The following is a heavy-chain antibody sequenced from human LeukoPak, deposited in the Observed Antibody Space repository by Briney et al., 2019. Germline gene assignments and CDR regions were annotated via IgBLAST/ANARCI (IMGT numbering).Heavy chain of an antibody. CDR3: ARTGGRDGYGFDY. Sequence: PGGSLRLSCAASGFTFSTCTMNWVRQAPGKGLEWVAAVRYDGSNKYYADSVKGRLTISRDNSKNTLYLQMNSLRAEDTAVYYCARTGGRDGYGFDYWGRGTLVTVSP. D-gene: IGHD5-24*01. CDR2: VRYDGSNK. J-gene: IGHJ4*02. V-gene: IGHV3-33*08. CDR1: GFTFSTCT.